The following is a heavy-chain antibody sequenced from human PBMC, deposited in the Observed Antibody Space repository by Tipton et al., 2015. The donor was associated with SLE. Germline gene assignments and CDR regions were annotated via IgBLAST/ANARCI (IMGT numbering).Heavy chain of an antibody. Sequence: TRSLTCTVSGGSISSHYWSWIRQPPGKGLEWIGYIYYSGSTNYNPSLKSRVTISVDTSKNQFSLKLSSVTAADTAVYYCAREVRYYYDSSGYLGYYYYYMDVWGKGTTVTVSS. CDR3: AREVRYYYDSSGYLGYYYYYMDV. CDR1: GGSISSHY. CDR2: IYYSGST. J-gene: IGHJ6*03. V-gene: IGHV4-59*11. D-gene: IGHD3-22*01.